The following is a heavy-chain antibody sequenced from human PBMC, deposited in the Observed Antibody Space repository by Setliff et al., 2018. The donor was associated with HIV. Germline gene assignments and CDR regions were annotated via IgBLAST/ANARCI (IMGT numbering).Heavy chain of an antibody. CDR2: IYYRGST. CDR1: GGSISRDY. D-gene: IGHD3-16*02. V-gene: IGHV4-59*08. Sequence: SETLSLTSTVAGGSISRDYWSWVRQPPGKGLEWIGYIYYRGSTNYNPSRKSRVTISVDTSKNQYSLKLSAVTAADTAVYYCARHEGRSYYDYVWGSSRPVDAFDIWGQWTMFTVSS. J-gene: IGHJ3*02. CDR3: ARHEGRSYYDYVWGSSRPVDAFDI.